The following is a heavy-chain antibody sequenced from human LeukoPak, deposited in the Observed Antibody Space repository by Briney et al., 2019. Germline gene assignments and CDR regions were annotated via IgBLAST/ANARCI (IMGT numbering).Heavy chain of an antibody. CDR1: GGSISGSNW. V-gene: IGHV4-4*02. D-gene: IGHD6-13*01. CDR3: ARDASSWSSRYYYMDV. CDR2: IYHSGST. Sequence: SETLSLTCAVSGGSISGSNWWSWVRQSPGKGLEWIGEIYHSGSTNYNPSLKSRVTMSVDTSKNQFSLKLSSVTAADTAVYYCARDASSWSSRYYYMDVWGKGTTVTVSS. J-gene: IGHJ6*03.